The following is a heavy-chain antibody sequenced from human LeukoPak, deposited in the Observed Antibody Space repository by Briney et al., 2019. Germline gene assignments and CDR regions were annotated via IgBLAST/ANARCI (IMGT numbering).Heavy chain of an antibody. CDR1: GGSISSYY. CDR2: IYYSGST. CDR3: ARDWIGAGYYLYYFDY. J-gene: IGHJ4*02. V-gene: IGHV4-39*07. D-gene: IGHD5-12*01. Sequence: SETLSLTCTVSGGSISSYYWGWIRQPPGKGLEWIGSIYYSGSTYYNPSLKSRVTISVDTSKNQFSLKLSSVTAADTAVYYCARDWIGAGYYLYYFDYWGQGTLVTVSS.